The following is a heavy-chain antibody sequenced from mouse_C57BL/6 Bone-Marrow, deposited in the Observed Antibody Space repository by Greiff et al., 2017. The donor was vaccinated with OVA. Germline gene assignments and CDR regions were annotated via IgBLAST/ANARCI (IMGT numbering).Heavy chain of an antibody. CDR3: ARPGDGYYCAMDY. CDR2: ISSGSSSN. J-gene: IGHJ4*01. D-gene: IGHD2-3*01. V-gene: IGHV5-17*01. Sequence: EVPGVESGGGLAKPGGSLKLSCDASGFTFRDYGMNWVRQAPEKGLEWVAYISSGSSSNYYGDTVKGRFTISRDNDKNTRILQMTSLRSEDTAMYYCARPGDGYYCAMDYWGQGTSVTVSS. CDR1: GFTFRDYG.